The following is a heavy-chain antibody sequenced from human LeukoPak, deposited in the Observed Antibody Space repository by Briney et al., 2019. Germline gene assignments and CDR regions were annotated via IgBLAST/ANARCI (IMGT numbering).Heavy chain of an antibody. Sequence: GGSLRLSCVASGFTFSRYWMSWVRQAPGKGLEWVANIKVDGSEKYYVDSVKGRFTISRDNAKKSLYLQMNSLRAEDTAVYYCARDQVLAMIGVLQGAFDIWGQGTMVTVSS. V-gene: IGHV3-7*01. CDR2: IKVDGSEK. D-gene: IGHD3-22*01. CDR1: GFTFSRYW. J-gene: IGHJ3*02. CDR3: ARDQVLAMIGVLQGAFDI.